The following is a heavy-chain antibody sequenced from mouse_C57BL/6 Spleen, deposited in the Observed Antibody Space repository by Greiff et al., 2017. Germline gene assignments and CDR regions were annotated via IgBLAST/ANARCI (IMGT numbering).Heavy chain of an antibody. CDR3: GRLTGPYYYALDY. Sequence: QVQLKESGPGLVAPSQSLSITCTVSGFSLTSYAISWVRQPPGKGLEWLGVIWTGGGTNYNSAREPGLGISKDNSKSQGYLKMNSLQTDDTARYYCGRLTGPYYYALDYWGQGATVTVSS. D-gene: IGHD4-1*01. J-gene: IGHJ4*01. V-gene: IGHV2-9-1*01. CDR1: GFSLTSYA. CDR2: IWTGGGT.